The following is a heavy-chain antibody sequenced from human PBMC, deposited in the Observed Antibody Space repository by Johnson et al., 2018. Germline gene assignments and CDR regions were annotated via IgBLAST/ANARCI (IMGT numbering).Heavy chain of an antibody. CDR3: ARHGTPGSDSDAFDI. CDR1: GYSFTNYW. J-gene: IGHJ3*02. D-gene: IGHD2-21*02. Sequence: VQLVQSGAEVKKPGESLKISCKGSGYSFTNYWIGWVRQMPGKGLEWMGIIYPGDSDTRYSPSFQGQVTIPADKSISTAYLQWSSLTASDTAMFDCARHGTPGSDSDAFDIWGQGTMVTVSS. V-gene: IGHV5-51*01. CDR2: IYPGDSDT.